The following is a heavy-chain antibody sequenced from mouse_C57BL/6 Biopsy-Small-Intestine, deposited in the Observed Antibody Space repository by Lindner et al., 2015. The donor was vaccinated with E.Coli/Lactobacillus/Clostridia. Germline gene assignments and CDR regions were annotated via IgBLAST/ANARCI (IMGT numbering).Heavy chain of an antibody. J-gene: IGHJ4*01. Sequence: SVKVSCKTSGYSFTIYEMQWVRQAPGQRLEWMGWIDTEDGNTIYSQKFQGRVTFTRDISANTVYLEMTGLTSEDTAVYYCAREIRGGRATVTKGSYLDHWGQGTQVTVSS. CDR3: AREIRGGRATVTKGSYLDH. CDR2: IDTEDGNT. D-gene: IGHD2-13*01. V-gene: IGHV1-66*01. CDR1: GYSFTIYE.